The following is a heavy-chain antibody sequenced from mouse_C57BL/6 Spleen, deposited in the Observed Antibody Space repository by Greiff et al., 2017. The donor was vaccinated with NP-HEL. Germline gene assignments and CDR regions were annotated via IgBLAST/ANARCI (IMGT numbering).Heavy chain of an antibody. D-gene: IGHD1-1*01. Sequence: EVKLVESGTVLARPGASVKMSCKTSGYTFTSYWMHWVKQRPGQGLEWIGAIYPGNSDTSYNQKFKGKAKLTAVTSASTAYMELSSLTNEDSAVYYCTKDYYGSSYGYFDVWGTGTTVTVSS. CDR2: IYPGNSDT. CDR3: TKDYYGSSYGYFDV. V-gene: IGHV1-5*01. J-gene: IGHJ1*03. CDR1: GYTFTSYW.